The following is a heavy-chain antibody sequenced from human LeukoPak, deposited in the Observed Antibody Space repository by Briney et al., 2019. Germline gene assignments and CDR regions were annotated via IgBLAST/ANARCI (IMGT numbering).Heavy chain of an antibody. CDR3: ARVTDLYTAMGPHHAFDI. Sequence: SETLSLTCTVSGYSINSGYYWGWIRQPPGKGLEWIGSIYHSGSTYYNPSLKSRVTISVDTSKNQFSLKLSSVTAADTAVYYCARVTDLYTAMGPHHAFDIWGQGTMVTVSS. D-gene: IGHD5-18*01. J-gene: IGHJ3*02. CDR2: IYHSGST. CDR1: GYSINSGYY. V-gene: IGHV4-38-2*02.